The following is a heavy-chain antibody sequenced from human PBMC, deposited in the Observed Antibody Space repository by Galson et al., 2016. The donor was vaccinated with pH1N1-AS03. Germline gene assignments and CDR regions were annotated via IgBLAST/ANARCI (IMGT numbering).Heavy chain of an antibody. J-gene: IGHJ4*02. D-gene: IGHD2/OR15-2a*01. V-gene: IGHV1-69*13. Sequence: SVKVSCKASAGTFATFAVSWVRQARGQGLEWMGGVIPLSGTTNYAQKFQGRATITADDSTGTAYMELSSLRSDDTAVYYCARDRYRDTSTDFYESAYWGQGTLVTVSS. CDR1: AGTFATFA. CDR3: ARDRYRDTSTDFYESAY. CDR2: VIPLSGTT.